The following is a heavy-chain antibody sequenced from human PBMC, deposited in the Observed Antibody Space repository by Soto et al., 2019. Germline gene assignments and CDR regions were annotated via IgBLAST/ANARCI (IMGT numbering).Heavy chain of an antibody. CDR2: IYHSGST. V-gene: IGHV4-30-2*01. D-gene: IGHD1-1*01. CDR3: ARDQLEGNWFDP. Sequence: QLQLQESGSGLVRPSQTLSLTCAVSGGSISSGGYSWNWIRQPPGKGLEWIGYIYHSGSTLYKPSLKSRVXXXVXXSKNQFSLKLSSVTAADTAVYYCARDQLEGNWFDPWGQGTLVTVSS. CDR1: GGSISSGGYS. J-gene: IGHJ5*02.